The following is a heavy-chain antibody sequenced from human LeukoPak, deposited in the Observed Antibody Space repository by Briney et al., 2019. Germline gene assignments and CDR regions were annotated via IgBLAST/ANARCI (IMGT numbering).Heavy chain of an antibody. D-gene: IGHD3-10*01. J-gene: IGHJ4*02. V-gene: IGHV3-30*18. CDR1: GFTFSSYG. CDR2: ISYDGSNK. Sequence: GGSLRLSCAASGFTFSSYGMHWVRQAPGKGLECVAVISYDGSNKYYADSVKGRFTISRDNSKNTLYLQMNSLRAEDTAVYYCAKDEYYGSGSYDTPFDYWGQGTLVTVSS. CDR3: AKDEYYGSGSYDTPFDY.